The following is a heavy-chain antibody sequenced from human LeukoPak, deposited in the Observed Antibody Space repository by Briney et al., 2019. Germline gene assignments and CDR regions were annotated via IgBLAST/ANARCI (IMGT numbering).Heavy chain of an antibody. J-gene: IGHJ5*02. CDR2: MYYTGTT. CDR1: GGSIRSLGYS. D-gene: IGHD5-12*01. V-gene: IGHV4-39*07. Sequence: SETLSLTCSVSGGSIRSLGYSWGWIRQPPGTGLEWIASMYYTGTTYYNPSLKSRVTMSVDASKNQFSLNLTSVTAADTAVFYCARSVSAYAGRGWFDPWGQGTLVTVSS. CDR3: ARSVSAYAGRGWFDP.